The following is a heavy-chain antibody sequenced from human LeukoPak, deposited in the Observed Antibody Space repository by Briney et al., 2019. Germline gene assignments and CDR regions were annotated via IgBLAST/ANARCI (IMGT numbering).Heavy chain of an antibody. J-gene: IGHJ3*02. CDR1: GYSFTSHW. CDR3: ARHEGSSLSDAFDI. CDR2: ICTGDSDT. D-gene: IGHD6-19*01. V-gene: IGHV5-51*01. Sequence: TGEPLKISCKGSGYSFTSHWIGWVRQLPGKGLEWMGIICTGDSDTRFSPSFQGQVTISADKSISTAYLQWGSLKASDTAMYYCARHEGSSLSDAFDIWGQGTMVTVSS.